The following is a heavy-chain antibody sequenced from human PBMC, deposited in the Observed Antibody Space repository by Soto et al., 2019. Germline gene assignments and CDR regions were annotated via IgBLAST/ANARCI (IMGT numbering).Heavy chain of an antibody. CDR3: ASLLGDNSRWFDP. Sequence: SETLSLTCAVYGGSFSGYYWSWTRQPPGKGLEWIGEINHSGSTNYNPSLKSRVTISLDTSKNQFSLKLSSVTAADTAVYSCASLLGDNSRWFDPWGQGTLVTVSS. D-gene: IGHD2-21*01. J-gene: IGHJ5*02. V-gene: IGHV4-34*01. CDR1: GGSFSGYY. CDR2: INHSGST.